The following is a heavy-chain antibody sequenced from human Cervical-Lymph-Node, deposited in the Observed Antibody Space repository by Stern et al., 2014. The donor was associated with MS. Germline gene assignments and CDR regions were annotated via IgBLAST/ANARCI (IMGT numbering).Heavy chain of an antibody. V-gene: IGHV3-30-3*01. CDR3: ARDRWYYDSSGTFDS. D-gene: IGHD3-22*01. CDR1: GFTFSRHA. CDR2: ISYDGSNK. Sequence: VHLVESGGGVVQPGRSLRLSCAASGFTFSRHAMHWVRQAPGKGLEWVAVISYDGSNKDYADSVKGRFTISRDNSKNTLYLQVNSLRAEDTAVYYCARDRWYYDSSGTFDSWGQGTLVTVSS. J-gene: IGHJ4*02.